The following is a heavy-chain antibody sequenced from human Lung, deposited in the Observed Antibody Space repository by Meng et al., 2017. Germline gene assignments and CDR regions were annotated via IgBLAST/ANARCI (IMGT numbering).Heavy chain of an antibody. J-gene: IGHJ4*02. CDR1: GGSSSDIDS. D-gene: IGHD6-19*01. V-gene: IGHV4/OR15-8*02. CDR3: ASWIYSCGWQ. CDR2: IYHGGDT. Sequence: HGAAQGWLRPAGSRASTSVGPGGSSSDIDSGSGVRQRPGERLEWIGEIYHGGDTNSNPSLKSRVTIAIDRSKNQFSLKLSSVTAADTGVYYCASWIYSCGWQWGQVTLVTVSS.